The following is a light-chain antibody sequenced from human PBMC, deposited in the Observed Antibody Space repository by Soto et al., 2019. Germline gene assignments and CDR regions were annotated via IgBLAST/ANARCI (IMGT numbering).Light chain of an antibody. CDR1: SGSIASNY. J-gene: IGLJ3*02. CDR3: QSYDATNQV. Sequence: NFMLTQPHSVSESQGKTVIISCTRSSGSIASNYVQWYQQRPGISPTTVIYEDNQRPSGVPDRFSGSIDSSSNSASLTISGLETEDEADYYCQSYDATNQVFGGGTKLTVL. CDR2: EDN. V-gene: IGLV6-57*01.